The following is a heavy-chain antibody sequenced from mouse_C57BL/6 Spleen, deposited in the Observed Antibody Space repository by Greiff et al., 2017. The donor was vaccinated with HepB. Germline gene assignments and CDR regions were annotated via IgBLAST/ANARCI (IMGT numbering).Heavy chain of an antibody. Sequence: EVQLQQAGPELVKPGASGKISCKAPGYSCTGYFMNWVKKSHGKSIEWIGRIIPYKGDTFYNQKCKSKATMTVDKSSSTAHMELLSLTSEYFAVYYCARSPIYYGNYDAMNYWGQRASDTVSS. CDR1: GYSCTGYF. D-gene: IGHD2-1*01. CDR2: IIPYKGDT. V-gene: IGHV1-37*01. CDR3: ARSPIYYGNYDAMNY. J-gene: IGHJ4*01.